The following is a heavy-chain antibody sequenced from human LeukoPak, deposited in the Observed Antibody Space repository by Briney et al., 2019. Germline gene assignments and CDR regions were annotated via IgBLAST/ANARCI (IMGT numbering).Heavy chain of an antibody. CDR2: IYSGGST. J-gene: IGHJ5*02. D-gene: IGHD2-21*02. CDR1: GFTVSSNY. CDR3: ARTFQRVTSARGYNWFDP. Sequence: GGSLRLSCAASGFTVSSNYMSWVRQAPGKGLEWVSVIYSGGSTYYADSVKGRFTISRDNSKNTLYLQMNSLRAEDTAVYYCARTFQRVTSARGYNWFDPWGQGTLVTVSS. V-gene: IGHV3-53*01.